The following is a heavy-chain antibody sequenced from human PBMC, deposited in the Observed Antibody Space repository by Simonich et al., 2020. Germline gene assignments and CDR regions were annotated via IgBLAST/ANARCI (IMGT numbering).Heavy chain of an antibody. Sequence: QVQLVQSGAEVKKPGASVKVSCKASGYTFTGSYMHWVRQAPGQGLEGVGGINPNMGGTNYAQKFQGRVTMTRDTSISTAYMELSRLRSDDTAVYYCARVPDRVLNAGVTFDYWGQGTLVTVSS. D-gene: IGHD2-2*01. CDR3: ARVPDRVLNAGVTFDY. CDR1: GYTFTGSY. CDR2: INPNMGGT. J-gene: IGHJ4*02. V-gene: IGHV1-2*02.